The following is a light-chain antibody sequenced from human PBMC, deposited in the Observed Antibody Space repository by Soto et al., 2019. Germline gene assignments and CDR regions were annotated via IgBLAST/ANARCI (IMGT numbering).Light chain of an antibody. CDR2: GAS. Sequence: EIVFTHCPGTLSLSPGERATLSCRASQIVSSSYLAWYQQKPGQAPRLLIYGASNRATGIPDRFSGSGSGTDFTLTISRLEPEDFAVYYCQQYGSSPPAYTFGQGTK. J-gene: IGKJ2*01. V-gene: IGKV3-20*01. CDR1: QIVSSSY. CDR3: QQYGSSPPAYT.